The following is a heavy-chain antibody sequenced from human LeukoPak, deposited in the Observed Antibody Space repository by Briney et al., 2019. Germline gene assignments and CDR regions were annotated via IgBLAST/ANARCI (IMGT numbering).Heavy chain of an antibody. CDR2: ISYTGNT. CDR1: GGSISPYF. J-gene: IGHJ5*02. CDR3: ARDDYRGVTNFDP. D-gene: IGHD3-10*01. V-gene: IGHV4-59*01. Sequence: SETLSLTCTVSGGSISPYFWSWIRQPPGKGLEWIGYISYTGNTNYNPSLKSRVTISVDTSKNQFSLQLTSVTAADTAVYYCARDDYRGVTNFDPWGQGTLVTVSS.